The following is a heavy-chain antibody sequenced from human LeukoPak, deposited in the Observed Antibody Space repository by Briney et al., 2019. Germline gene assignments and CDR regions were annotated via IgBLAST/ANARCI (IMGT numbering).Heavy chain of an antibody. CDR2: IIPIFGTA. V-gene: IGHV1-69*13. J-gene: IGHJ4*02. D-gene: IGHD6-6*01. Sequence: SVKVSCKASGGTFSSYAISWVRQAPGQGLEWMGGIIPIFGTANYAQKFQGRVSITADESTSTAYMELSSLRSEDTAVYYCARAKYSSSDIYYFDYWGQGTLVTVSS. CDR3: ARAKYSSSDIYYFDY. CDR1: GGTFSSYA.